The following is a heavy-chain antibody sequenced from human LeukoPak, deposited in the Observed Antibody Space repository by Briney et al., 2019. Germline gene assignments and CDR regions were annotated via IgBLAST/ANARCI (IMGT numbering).Heavy chain of an antibody. CDR3: VRGGGSFDS. CDR1: GFTFSGFW. CDR2: IKYDGSDK. V-gene: IGHV3-7*04. J-gene: IGHJ4*02. Sequence: GGSLRLSCAASGFTFSGFWMSWVRQAPTKGLEWVANIKYDGSDKLYVDSVKGRFTVSRDNANNSLYLQMNSLRAEDTAVYYCVRGGGSFDSWGQGTLVTVSS. D-gene: IGHD3-16*01.